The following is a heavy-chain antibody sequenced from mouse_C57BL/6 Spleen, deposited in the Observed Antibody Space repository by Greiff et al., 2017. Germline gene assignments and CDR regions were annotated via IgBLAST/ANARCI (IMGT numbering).Heavy chain of an antibody. V-gene: IGHV7-3*01. CDR2: IRNKANGYTT. CDR3: ARYTDGSYDFDY. D-gene: IGHD2-3*01. J-gene: IGHJ2*01. CDR1: GFTFTDYY. Sequence: EVQLQQSGGGLVQPGGSLSLSCAASGFTFTDYYMSWVRQPPGKALEWLGFIRNKANGYTTEYSASVKGRFTISRDNSQSILYLQMNALRAEDSATYYCARYTDGSYDFDYWGQGTTLTVSS.